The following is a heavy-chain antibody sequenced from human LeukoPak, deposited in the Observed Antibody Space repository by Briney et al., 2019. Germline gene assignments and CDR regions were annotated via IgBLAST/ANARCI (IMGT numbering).Heavy chain of an antibody. CDR2: IYYSGST. CDR1: GGSISSYY. CDR3: ARHLRSITMIVVGDAFDI. V-gene: IGHV4-59*08. D-gene: IGHD3-22*01. Sequence: KPSETLSLTRTVSGGSISSYYWSWIRQPPGKGLEWIGYIYYSGSTNYNPSLKSRVTISVDTSKNQFSLKLSSVTAADTAVYYCARHLRSITMIVVGDAFDIWGQGTMVTVSS. J-gene: IGHJ3*02.